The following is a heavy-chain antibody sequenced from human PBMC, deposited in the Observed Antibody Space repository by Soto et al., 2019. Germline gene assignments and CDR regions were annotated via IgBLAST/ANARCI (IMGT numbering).Heavy chain of an antibody. CDR2: ISGSGGST. J-gene: IGHJ6*02. CDR3: AKWSRGRLEYGDDGMDV. CDR1: GFTFSSYA. D-gene: IGHD4-17*01. Sequence: GGSLRLSCAASGFTFSSYAMSWVRQAPGKGLEWVSAISGSGGSTYYADSVKGRFTISRDNSKNTLYLQMNSLRAEDTAVYYCAKWSRGRLEYGDDGMDVWGQGTTVTVSS. V-gene: IGHV3-23*01.